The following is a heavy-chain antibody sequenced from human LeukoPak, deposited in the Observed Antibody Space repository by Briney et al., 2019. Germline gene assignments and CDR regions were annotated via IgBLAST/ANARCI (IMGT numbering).Heavy chain of an antibody. V-gene: IGHV1-2*02. D-gene: IGHD3-22*01. CDR1: GYTFTDYY. CDR3: ARYITMIIVALGYGAFDI. J-gene: IGHJ3*02. CDR2: INPNSGGT. Sequence: ASMKVSCKASGYTFTDYYMYWVRQAPVQGLEWMGWINPNSGGTNYAQKFQGSVTMTRDTSIRTAYMELSRLRSDDTAVYYCARYITMIIVALGYGAFDIWGQGTMVTVSS.